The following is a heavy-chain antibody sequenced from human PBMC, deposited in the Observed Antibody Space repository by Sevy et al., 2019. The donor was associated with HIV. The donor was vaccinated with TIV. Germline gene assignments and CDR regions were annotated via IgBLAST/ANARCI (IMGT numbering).Heavy chain of an antibody. CDR1: GYTFTSFG. Sequence: ASVKVSCKASGYTFTSFGINWVRQAPGQGLEWVGWISVYNGKTNYAQKLQGRVTMTTVTSTSTAYMELKSLRSDDTAVYYCARRGAFDFDTSGFLSPWGQGTLVTVSS. V-gene: IGHV1-18*01. D-gene: IGHD3-22*01. CDR3: ARRGAFDFDTSGFLSP. J-gene: IGHJ5*02. CDR2: ISVYNGKT.